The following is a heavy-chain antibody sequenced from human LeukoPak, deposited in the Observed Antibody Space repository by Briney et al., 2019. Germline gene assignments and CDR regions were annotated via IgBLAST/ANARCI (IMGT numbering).Heavy chain of an antibody. V-gene: IGHV3-23*01. CDR2: ISGSGGST. CDR1: GFSISSNA. CDR3: AKRPTSGYFVFDY. Sequence: GSLRLSCAASGFSISSNAMSWVRQAPGKGLELVSDISGSGGSTYYADSVKGRFTISRNNSKNTLYLQMDSLRAEDTAIYYCAKRPTSGYFVFDYWGQGTLVTVSS. D-gene: IGHD3-22*01. J-gene: IGHJ4*02.